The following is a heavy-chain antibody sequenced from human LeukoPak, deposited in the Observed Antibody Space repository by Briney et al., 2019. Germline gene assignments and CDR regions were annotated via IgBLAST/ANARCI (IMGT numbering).Heavy chain of an antibody. CDR2: IRYDGSNK. CDR3: AKDGVLLWFGEFYYFDY. J-gene: IGHJ4*02. V-gene: IGHV3-30*02. Sequence: GGSLRLSCAASGLTFSSYWMSWVRQAPGKGLEWVAFIRYDGSNKYYADSVKGRFTISRDNSKNTLYLQMNSLRAEDTAVYYCAKDGVLLWFGEFYYFDYWGQGTLVTVSS. CDR1: GLTFSSYW. D-gene: IGHD3-10*01.